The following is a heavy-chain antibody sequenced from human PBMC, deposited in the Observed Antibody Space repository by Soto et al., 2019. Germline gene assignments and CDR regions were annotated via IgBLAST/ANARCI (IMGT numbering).Heavy chain of an antibody. CDR2: ISSNGGST. Sequence: GGSLRLSCAASGFTFSSYAMHWVRQAPGKGLEYVSAISSNGGSTYYANSVKGRFTISRDNSKNTLYLQMGSLRAEDMAVYYCARTALPTVTQYYYYYYMDVWGKGTTVTVSS. CDR1: GFTFSSYA. D-gene: IGHD4-17*01. J-gene: IGHJ6*03. CDR3: ARTALPTVTQYYYYYYMDV. V-gene: IGHV3-64*01.